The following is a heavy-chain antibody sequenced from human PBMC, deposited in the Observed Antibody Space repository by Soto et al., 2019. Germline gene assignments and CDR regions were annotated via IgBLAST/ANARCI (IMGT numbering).Heavy chain of an antibody. D-gene: IGHD1-26*01. CDR1: GFTCSNFW. J-gene: IGHJ5*02. Sequence: PRGSLRLSCAASGFTCSNFWVHWVRQAPGKGLVWVSRASPDGSSTSYADSVQGRFTISRDNAKNMLYMEMNRLRAEDTAVYYFASQVSRHYLWFDPWGQGTLVTGFS. V-gene: IGHV3-74*01. CDR2: ASPDGSST. CDR3: ASQVSRHYLWFDP.